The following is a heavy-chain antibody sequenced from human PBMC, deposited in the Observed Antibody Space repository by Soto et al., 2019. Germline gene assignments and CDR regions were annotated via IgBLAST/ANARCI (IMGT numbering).Heavy chain of an antibody. Sequence: TLSLTCTVSGASITSGSYSWSWTRQAPGKGLEWIGNIHVTGYTAFSPSLKRRVTMSVDTSKNQFSLNVNSVTAADTAVYFCARGGALRPNGHVPLDFWGQGTLLTVSS. CDR2: IHVTGYT. CDR3: ARGGALRPNGHVPLDF. V-gene: IGHV4-30-2*01. D-gene: IGHD1-26*01. J-gene: IGHJ4*02. CDR1: GASITSGSYS.